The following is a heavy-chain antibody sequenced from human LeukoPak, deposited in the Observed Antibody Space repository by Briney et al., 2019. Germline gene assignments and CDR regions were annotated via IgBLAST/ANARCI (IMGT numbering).Heavy chain of an antibody. CDR2: ISGSGGNT. J-gene: IGHJ6*02. CDR1: GFSFSTDT. Sequence: GGSLRLSCAASGFSFSTDTMSWVRQAPGKGLEWVSRISGSGGNTYYADSAKGRFTISRDNSRDTLYLRMTSLRVDDTAVYYCAKGAGDVGMDAWGQGTSVTVSS. D-gene: IGHD3-16*01. V-gene: IGHV3-23*01. CDR3: AKGAGDVGMDA.